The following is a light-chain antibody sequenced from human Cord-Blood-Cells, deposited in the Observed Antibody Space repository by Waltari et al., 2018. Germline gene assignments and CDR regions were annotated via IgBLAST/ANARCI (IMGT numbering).Light chain of an antibody. J-gene: IGKJ5*01. CDR3: QQYGSSLIT. CDR1: QSVSSSY. Sequence: EIVLTQSPGTLSLSPGERATLSCRASQSVSSSYLAWYQQKPGQAPRLLIYGASSWATGNPDRFSGRGSATDFTLTISRLEPEDFAVYYCQQYGSSLITFGQGTRLEIK. V-gene: IGKV3-20*01. CDR2: GAS.